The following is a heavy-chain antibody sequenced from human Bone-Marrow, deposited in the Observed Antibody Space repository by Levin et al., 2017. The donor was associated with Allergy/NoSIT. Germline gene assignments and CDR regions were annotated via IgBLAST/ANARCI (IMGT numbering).Heavy chain of an antibody. CDR1: GFTFGDYP. CDR3: TKFGSSRDPVDS. CDR2: IRRKLYDETT. V-gene: IGHV3-49*05. J-gene: IGHJ4*02. Sequence: KPGGSLRLSCSGSGFTFGDYPLAWFRQAPGKGLEWVGFIRRKLYDETTEYAASVQGRFIISRDDSKNTAYLHMNSLQIEDTAMYYCTKFGSSRDPVDSCGQGTLVTVSS. D-gene: IGHD3-3*01.